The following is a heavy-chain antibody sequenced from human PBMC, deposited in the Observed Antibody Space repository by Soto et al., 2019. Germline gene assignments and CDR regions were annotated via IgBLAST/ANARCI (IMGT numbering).Heavy chain of an antibody. Sequence: GESLKISCKGSGYSFAGYWITWVRQKPGKGLEWMGRIDPSDSQTYYSPSFRGHVTISATKSITTVFLQWSSLRASDTAMYYCARQIYDSDTGPNFQYYFDSWGQGTPVTVSS. D-gene: IGHD3-22*01. CDR1: GYSFAGYW. CDR3: ARQIYDSDTGPNFQYYFDS. CDR2: IDPSDSQT. V-gene: IGHV5-10-1*01. J-gene: IGHJ4*02.